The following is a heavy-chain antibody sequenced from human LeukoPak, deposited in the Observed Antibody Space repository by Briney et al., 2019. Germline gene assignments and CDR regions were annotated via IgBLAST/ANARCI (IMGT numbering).Heavy chain of an antibody. V-gene: IGHV3-30*02. J-gene: IGHJ4*02. CDR3: AKNYYDSSGEKIPDY. D-gene: IGHD3-22*01. CDR1: GFTFSSYG. Sequence: GGSLRLSCAASGFTFSSYGMHWVRQAPGKGLEWVAFIRYDGSNKYYADSVKGRFTISRDNSKNTLYLQMNSLRAEDTAVYYCAKNYYDSSGEKIPDYWGQGTLVTVSS. CDR2: IRYDGSNK.